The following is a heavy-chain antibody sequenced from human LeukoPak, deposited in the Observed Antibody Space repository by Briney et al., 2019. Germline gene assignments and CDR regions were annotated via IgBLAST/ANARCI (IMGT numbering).Heavy chain of an antibody. CDR3: AKDPYYDILTGHGGFDY. Sequence: GGSLRLSCAASGFTVSRNYMTWVRQAPGKGLEWVSAISGSGGSTYYADSVEGRFTISGDNSKNTLYLQMNSLRAEDTAVYYCAKDPYYDILTGHGGFDYWGQGTLVTVSS. J-gene: IGHJ4*02. CDR1: GFTVSRNY. V-gene: IGHV3-23*01. D-gene: IGHD3-9*01. CDR2: ISGSGGST.